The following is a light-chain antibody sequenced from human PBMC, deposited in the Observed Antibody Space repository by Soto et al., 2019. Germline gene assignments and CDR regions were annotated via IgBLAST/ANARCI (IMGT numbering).Light chain of an antibody. Sequence: SLLTQPASVSGSPGQSITLSCTGTSSEVGGYDFVSWYQHQPGKAPKLVIFDVSNRPSGISSRFSGSKSGNTASLTISGLQTDDEADYYCSSYAKSPNFVVFGGGTKVTVL. J-gene: IGLJ2*01. CDR2: DVS. CDR3: SSYAKSPNFVV. CDR1: SSEVGGYDF. V-gene: IGLV2-14*03.